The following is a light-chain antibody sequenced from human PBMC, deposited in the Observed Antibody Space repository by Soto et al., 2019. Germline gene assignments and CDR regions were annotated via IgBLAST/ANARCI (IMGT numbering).Light chain of an antibody. V-gene: IGKV3D-15*02. CDR1: QSVSSN. J-gene: IGKJ5*01. Sequence: EIVMTPSPATLSVSPGERATLSCRASQSVSSNLAWYQQKPGQAPRLLIYGASTRATDIPARFSGSGSGTDFTLTISSLQPEDFAVYYCQQDYNLPITFGQGTRLEIK. CDR2: GAS. CDR3: QQDYNLPIT.